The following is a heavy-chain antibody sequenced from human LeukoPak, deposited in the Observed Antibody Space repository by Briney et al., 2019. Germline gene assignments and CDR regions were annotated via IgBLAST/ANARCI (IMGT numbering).Heavy chain of an antibody. CDR2: IYYSGST. CDR3: ATSHYDFWSGYYFDY. D-gene: IGHD3-3*01. V-gene: IGHV4-39*01. Sequence: KPSETLSLTGTVSGGSISSSSYYWGWIRQPPGKGLEWIGSIYYSGSTYYNPSLKSRVTISVDTSKNQFSLKLSSVTAADTAVYYCATSHYDFWSGYYFDYWGQGTLVTVSS. J-gene: IGHJ4*02. CDR1: GGSISSSSYY.